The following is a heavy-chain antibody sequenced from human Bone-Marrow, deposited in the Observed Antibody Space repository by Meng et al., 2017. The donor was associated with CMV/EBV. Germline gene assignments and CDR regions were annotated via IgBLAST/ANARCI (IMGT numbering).Heavy chain of an antibody. CDR1: GDSISSYY. V-gene: IGHV4-59*01. CDR3: ARDRRGTSGWYGD. J-gene: IGHJ4*02. Sequence: GSLRLSCSVFGDSISSYYWSWIRQPPGKGLEWIGYVSSSGNTNYNPALKSRVSMSVDTSKSQVSLKLSSVTAADTAIYYCARDRRGTSGWYGDWGQGILVTVSS. CDR2: VSSSGNT. D-gene: IGHD6-19*01.